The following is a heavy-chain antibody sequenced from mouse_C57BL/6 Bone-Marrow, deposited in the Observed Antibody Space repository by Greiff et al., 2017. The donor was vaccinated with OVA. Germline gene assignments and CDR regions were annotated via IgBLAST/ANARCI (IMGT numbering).Heavy chain of an antibody. V-gene: IGHV1-26*01. CDR1: GYTFTDYY. Sequence: VQLQQSGPELVKPGASVKISCKASGYTFTDYYMNWVKQSHGKSLEWIGDINPNNGGTSYNQKFKGKATLTVDKSSSTAYMELRSLTSEDSAVYYCAREGATGDPLAYWGQGTLVTVSA. CDR3: AREGATGDPLAY. J-gene: IGHJ3*01. CDR2: INPNNGGT. D-gene: IGHD4-1*02.